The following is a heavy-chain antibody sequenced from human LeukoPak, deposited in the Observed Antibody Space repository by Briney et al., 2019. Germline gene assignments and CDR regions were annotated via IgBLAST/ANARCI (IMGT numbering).Heavy chain of an antibody. CDR2: IYYSGST. Sequence: SETLSLTCTVSGGSISSSSYYWGWIRQPPGKGLEWIGSIYYSGSTYYNPSLKSRVTISVDTSKNQFSLKLSSVTAADTAVYYCARDWYKWNGYVPASDYWGQGTLVTVSS. V-gene: IGHV4-39*07. D-gene: IGHD1-1*01. CDR1: GGSISSSSYY. CDR3: ARDWYKWNGYVPASDY. J-gene: IGHJ4*02.